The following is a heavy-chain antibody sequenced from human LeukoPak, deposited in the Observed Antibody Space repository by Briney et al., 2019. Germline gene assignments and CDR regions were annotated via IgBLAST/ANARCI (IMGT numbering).Heavy chain of an antibody. CDR1: GFSLSARGMC. D-gene: IGHD6-19*01. J-gene: IGHJ3*01. Sequence: SGPALVKPTQTLTLTCTFSGFSLSARGMCVNWIRQPPGKALEWLSRVDWDDDKYYTTSLKTRLTISKDMSKNQVVLTMTNVDPMDTATYYCARLQTAVAGWSRDAVDVWGQGTVVTVSS. V-gene: IGHV2-70*11. CDR3: ARLQTAVAGWSRDAVDV. CDR2: VDWDDDK.